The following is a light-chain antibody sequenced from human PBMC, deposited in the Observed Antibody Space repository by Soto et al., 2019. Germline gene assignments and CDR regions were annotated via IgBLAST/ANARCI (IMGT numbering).Light chain of an antibody. CDR3: QLYGSSPWT. Sequence: EIVLTQSPGTLXLSPGERATXSXXASQSVSHRYLAWYQQEPGQAPRLLIHGVSTRATGIPDRFSGSGSGTDFTLTISRLEPEDFAVYYCQLYGSSPWTFGQGTKVEIK. V-gene: IGKV3-20*01. J-gene: IGKJ1*01. CDR1: QSVSHRY. CDR2: GVS.